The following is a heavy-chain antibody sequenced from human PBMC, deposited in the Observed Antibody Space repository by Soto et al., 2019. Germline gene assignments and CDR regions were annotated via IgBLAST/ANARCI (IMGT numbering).Heavy chain of an antibody. J-gene: IGHJ3*02. Sequence: QVQLQESGPGLVKPSETLSLTCTVSGGSISSYYWTWIRQPPGKGLEWIGYIYYSGSTNYNPSLKSRVTISVHTPKTRVSLKLSSVTAADTAVYYCARVRGYTYGYDAFDIWGQGTMVTVSS. V-gene: IGHV4-59*01. CDR2: IYYSGST. CDR3: ARVRGYTYGYDAFDI. D-gene: IGHD5-18*01. CDR1: GGSISSYY.